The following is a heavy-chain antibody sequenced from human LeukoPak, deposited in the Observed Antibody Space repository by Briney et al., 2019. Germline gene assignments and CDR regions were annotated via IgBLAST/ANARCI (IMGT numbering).Heavy chain of an antibody. Sequence: PSETLSLTCAVYGGSFSGYYWSWIRQPPGKGLEWIGEINHSGSTNYNPSLKSRVTISVDTSKNQFSLKLSSVTAADTAVYYCATARGDGYNGGFDYWGQGTLVTVSP. J-gene: IGHJ4*02. CDR2: INHSGST. V-gene: IGHV4-34*01. CDR3: ATARGDGYNGGFDY. CDR1: GGSFSGYY. D-gene: IGHD5-24*01.